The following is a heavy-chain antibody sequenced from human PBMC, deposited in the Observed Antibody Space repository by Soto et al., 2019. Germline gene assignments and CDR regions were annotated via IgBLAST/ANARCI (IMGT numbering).Heavy chain of an antibody. V-gene: IGHV1-8*02. CDR2: MNPGSGQT. CDR3: ARMASFGTLNWFDP. J-gene: IGHJ5*02. Sequence: QVQLVQSGAEVTEPGASVRVSCKASGYTFINYDISWVRQATGQGLEWMGWMNPGSGQTGYANKFQGRGTMTRDASTSTAHLELSSLTSEDAAVYYCARMASFGTLNWFDPWGQGTLVTVSS. D-gene: IGHD3-16*01. CDR1: GYTFINYD.